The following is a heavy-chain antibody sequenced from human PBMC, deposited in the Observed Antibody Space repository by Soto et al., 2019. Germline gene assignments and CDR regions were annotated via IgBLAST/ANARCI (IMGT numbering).Heavy chain of an antibody. J-gene: IGHJ3*01. V-gene: IGHV3-30*18. CDR2: ISYSGDYQ. D-gene: IGHD6-19*01. CDR1: GFSLSSYG. CDR3: AKHRGHIAVPAITGGADFQV. Sequence: QVQLVESGGGVVQPGTSLRLSCVTSGFSLSSYGMHWVRQAPGKGLEWLATISYSGDYQYYEDSVRGRFAISRDNSQSTVYLQLNCLKVEDTAVYYCAKHRGHIAVPAITGGADFQVWGQGTMVTVSS.